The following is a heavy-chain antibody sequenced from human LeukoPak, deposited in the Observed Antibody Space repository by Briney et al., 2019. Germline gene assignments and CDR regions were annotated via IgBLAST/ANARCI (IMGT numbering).Heavy chain of an antibody. D-gene: IGHD4-17*01. CDR2: IKSKTDGGTT. CDR1: GFTFSSDW. Sequence: GGSLRLSCAASGFTFSSDWMSWVRQPPGKGLEWVGRIKSKTDGGTTDYAEPVKGRFTISRDDSKTTLCLQMNFLKTEDTALYYCAAVSVDYGDSGFDFWGQGTLVTVSS. V-gene: IGHV3-15*01. J-gene: IGHJ4*02. CDR3: AAVSVDYGDSGFDF.